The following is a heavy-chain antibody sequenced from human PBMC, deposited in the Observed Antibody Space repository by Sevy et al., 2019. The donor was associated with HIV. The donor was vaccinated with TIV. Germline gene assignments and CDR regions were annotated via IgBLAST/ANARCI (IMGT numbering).Heavy chain of an antibody. V-gene: IGHV4-59*13. Sequence: SKTLSLTCTVSGASISSYYWSWFRQPPGKGLEWIGYIYYTGRTNYNPSFKSRVTMSVDTSKTQFSLKLSSVTAADTAVYYCARAGWSTGQYYFDYWGQGTLVTVSS. CDR1: GASISSYY. D-gene: IGHD2-8*02. J-gene: IGHJ4*02. CDR2: IYYTGRT. CDR3: ARAGWSTGQYYFDY.